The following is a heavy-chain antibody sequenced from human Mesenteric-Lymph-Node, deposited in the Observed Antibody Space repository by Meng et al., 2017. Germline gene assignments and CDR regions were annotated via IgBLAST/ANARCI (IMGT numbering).Heavy chain of an antibody. D-gene: IGHD3-10*01. V-gene: IGHV1-2*02. Sequence: SVKVSCKASGYTFTGYYMHWVRQAPGQGLEWMGWINPNSGGTNYAQKFQGRVTMTRDTSISTAYMELCRLRSDDTAVYYCARVSHYGSRGYYYYGMDVWGQGTTVTVSS. J-gene: IGHJ6*02. CDR3: ARVSHYGSRGYYYYGMDV. CDR1: GYTFTGYY. CDR2: INPNSGGT.